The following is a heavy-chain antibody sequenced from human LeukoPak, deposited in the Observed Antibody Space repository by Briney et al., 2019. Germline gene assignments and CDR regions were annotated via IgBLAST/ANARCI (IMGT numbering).Heavy chain of an antibody. Sequence: SVKVSCKASGGTFSSYTISWVRQAPGQGLEWMGRIIPIFGIANYAQKFQGRVTITADKSTSTAYMELSSLRSEDTAVYYCARESIVPAANNWFDPWGQGTLVTVSS. D-gene: IGHD2-2*01. CDR2: IIPIFGIA. J-gene: IGHJ5*02. CDR1: GGTFSSYT. CDR3: ARESIVPAANNWFDP. V-gene: IGHV1-69*04.